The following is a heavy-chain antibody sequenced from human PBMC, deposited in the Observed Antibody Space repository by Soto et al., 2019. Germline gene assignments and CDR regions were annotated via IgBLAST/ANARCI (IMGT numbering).Heavy chain of an antibody. CDR2: MNPNSGNT. CDR1: GYTFTSYD. CDR3: ARGTTVRRDNWFDP. Sequence: ASVKVSCKASGYTFTSYDINLVRQATGQGLEWMGWMNPNSGNTGYAQKFQGRVTMTRNTSISTAYMELSSLRSEDTAVYYCARGTTVRRDNWFDPWGQGTLVTVSS. V-gene: IGHV1-8*01. D-gene: IGHD4-4*01. J-gene: IGHJ5*02.